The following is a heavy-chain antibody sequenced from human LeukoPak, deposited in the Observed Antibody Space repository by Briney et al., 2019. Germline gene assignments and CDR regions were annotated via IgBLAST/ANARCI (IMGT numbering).Heavy chain of an antibody. V-gene: IGHV1-2*02. J-gene: IGHJ4*02. CDR1: GYTFTGYY. Sequence: ASVKVSCKASGYTFTGYYMHWVRQAPGQGLEWMGWINPNSGGTNYAQKFQGRVTTTRDTSISTAYMELSRLRSDDTAVYYCARVHRYSSSWYRCFDYWGQGTLVTVSS. D-gene: IGHD6-13*01. CDR2: INPNSGGT. CDR3: ARVHRYSSSWYRCFDY.